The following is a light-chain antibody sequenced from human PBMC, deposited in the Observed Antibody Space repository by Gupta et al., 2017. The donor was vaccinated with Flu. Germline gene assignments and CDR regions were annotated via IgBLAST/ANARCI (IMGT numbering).Light chain of an antibody. Sequence: QSALTQPASVSGSPGQSITISCTGTSSDIGTYNYVSWYQQKPGKAPQRRMYEVRNRPSGVSKRGSGSKSGNKDSLTISGLQPEDEADDDCSSYTSSSTLVFGGGTKLTVL. V-gene: IGLV2-14*01. J-gene: IGLJ2*01. CDR1: SSDIGTYNY. CDR2: EVR. CDR3: SSYTSSSTLV.